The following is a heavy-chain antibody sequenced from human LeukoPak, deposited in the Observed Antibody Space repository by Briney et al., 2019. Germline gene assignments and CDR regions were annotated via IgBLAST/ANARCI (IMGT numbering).Heavy chain of an antibody. CDR1: GGSISSYY. CDR3: ARDGRSGSYYYYYMDV. D-gene: IGHD3-3*01. V-gene: IGHV4-4*07. J-gene: IGHJ6*03. CDR2: IYTSGST. Sequence: SEPLTLTCTVSGGSISSYYWSWLRQPAGKGLEWIGRIYTSGSTNYNPSLKSRVTMSVDTSKNQFSLKLSSVTAADTAVYYCARDGRSGSYYYYYMDVWGKGTTVTVSS.